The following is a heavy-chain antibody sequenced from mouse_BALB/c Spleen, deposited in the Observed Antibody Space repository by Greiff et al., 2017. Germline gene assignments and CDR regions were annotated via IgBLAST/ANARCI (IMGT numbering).Heavy chain of an antibody. D-gene: IGHD2-14*01. V-gene: IGHV5-6-4*01. CDR1: GFTFSSYT. Sequence: EVMLVESGGGLVKPGGSLKLSCAASGFTFSSYTMSWVRQTPEKRLEWVATISSGGSYTYYPDSVKGRFTISRDNAKNTLYLQMSSLKSEDTAMYYCARKGDYRFYYFDYWGQGTTLTVSS. CDR2: ISSGGSYT. J-gene: IGHJ2*01. CDR3: ARKGDYRFYYFDY.